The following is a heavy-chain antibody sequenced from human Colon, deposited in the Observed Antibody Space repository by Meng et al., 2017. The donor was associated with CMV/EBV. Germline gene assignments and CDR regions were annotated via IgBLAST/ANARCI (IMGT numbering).Heavy chain of an antibody. CDR2: IHSDGGEK. CDR3: AKDFWIDYHTGY. J-gene: IGHJ4*02. D-gene: IGHD3-3*01. CDR1: GFTFSTFA. Sequence: GGSLRLSCAASGFTFSTFAMHWVRQAPGEGLEWVAFIHSDGGEKNYGDSVKSRFTISRDNSKNTLYLQMNSLRTDDTAIYYCAKDFWIDYHTGYWGQGTVVTVSS. V-gene: IGHV3-30*02.